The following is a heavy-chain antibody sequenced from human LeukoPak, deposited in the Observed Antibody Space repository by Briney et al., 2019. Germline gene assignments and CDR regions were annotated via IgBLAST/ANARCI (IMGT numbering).Heavy chain of an antibody. CDR1: GHRFTSDW. V-gene: IGHV5-51*01. Sequence: GGSLKISSKGSGHRFTSDWIGWVSHIPAKNLEWMGIIYPSDSDTRYSPSLQGQVTISAGKSIITAYLQWSSLKASDTAMYYCVRSGVPRQIDNWGQGTLVTVSS. CDR3: VRSGVPRQIDN. D-gene: IGHD3-10*01. J-gene: IGHJ4*02. CDR2: IYPSDSDT.